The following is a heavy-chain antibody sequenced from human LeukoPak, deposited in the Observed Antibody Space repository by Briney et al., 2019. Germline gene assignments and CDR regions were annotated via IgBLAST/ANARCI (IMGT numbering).Heavy chain of an antibody. Sequence: GGSLRLSCAASGFTFSSYEMNWVRQAPGKGLEWVSYISSSGSTIYYADSVKGRFTISRDNAKNSLYLQMNSLKPEDTALYYCVGAYDSDHYWGQGTLVTVSS. D-gene: IGHD3-16*01. V-gene: IGHV3-48*03. J-gene: IGHJ4*02. CDR3: VGAYDSDHY. CDR1: GFTFSSYE. CDR2: ISSSGSTI.